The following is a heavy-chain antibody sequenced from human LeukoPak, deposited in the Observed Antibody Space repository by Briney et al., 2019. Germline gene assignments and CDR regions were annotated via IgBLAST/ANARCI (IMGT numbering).Heavy chain of an antibody. Sequence: GASVKVSCKASGYTFTGYYMHWVRQAPGQGLEWMGWINPNSGGTNYAQKFQGRVTMTRDTSISTAYMELSRLRSDDTAVYYCARRYPRYSGYDDRDYYKYKFDVWGQGTTVIVSS. CDR3: ARRYPRYSGYDDRDYYKYKFDV. CDR2: INPNSGGT. V-gene: IGHV1-2*02. D-gene: IGHD5-12*01. J-gene: IGHJ6*02. CDR1: GYTFTGYY.